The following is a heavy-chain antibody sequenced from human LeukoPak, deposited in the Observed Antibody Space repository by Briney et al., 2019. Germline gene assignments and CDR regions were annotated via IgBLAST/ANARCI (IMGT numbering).Heavy chain of an antibody. CDR3: ARDNVAGGGYDWPTGWFDP. D-gene: IGHD5-12*01. CDR2: IIPIFGTA. V-gene: IGHV1-69*13. J-gene: IGHJ5*02. Sequence: ASVKVSCKASGGTFSSYAISWVRQAPGQGLEWMGGIIPIFGTANYAQKFQGRVTITADESTSTAYMELSSLRSEDTAVCYCARDNVAGGGYDWPTGWFDPWGQGTLVTVSS. CDR1: GGTFSSYA.